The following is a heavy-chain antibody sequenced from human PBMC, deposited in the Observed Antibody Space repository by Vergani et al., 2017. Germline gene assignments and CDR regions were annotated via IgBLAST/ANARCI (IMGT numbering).Heavy chain of an antibody. V-gene: IGHV4-30-4*01. CDR3: ASGDVRYDILTGYPTMQAVDY. CDR1: GGSISSGGYY. D-gene: IGHD3-9*01. CDR2: IYYSGST. J-gene: IGHJ4*02. Sequence: QVQLQESGPGLVKPSQTLSLTCTVSGGSISSGGYYWSWIRQPPGKGLEWIGYIYYSGSTYYNPSLKSRVTISVDTSKNQFSLKLSSVTAADTAVYYCASGDVRYDILTGYPTMQAVDYWGQGTLVTVSS.